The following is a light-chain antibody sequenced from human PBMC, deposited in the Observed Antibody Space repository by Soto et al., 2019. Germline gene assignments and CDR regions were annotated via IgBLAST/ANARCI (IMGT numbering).Light chain of an antibody. CDR2: GAS. Sequence: DIPMTQSPSSLSASVGDRVTITCRASQRISTFLNWYQQKPGKAPKLLIYGASNLESGVPSTFSGSGSGTDFTLTISSLQPEDFATYYCQQCFSTPLLTFGGGTKVEIK. CDR3: QQCFSTPLLT. V-gene: IGKV1-39*01. CDR1: QRISTF. J-gene: IGKJ4*01.